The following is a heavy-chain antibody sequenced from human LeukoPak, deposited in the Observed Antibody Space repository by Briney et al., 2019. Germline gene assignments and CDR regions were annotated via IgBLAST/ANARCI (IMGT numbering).Heavy chain of an antibody. CDR1: GFTASNTY. J-gene: IGHJ4*02. V-gene: IGHV3-53*04. Sequence: PGGSLRLSRAASGFTASNTYVNWVRQALGKGLEWVSVIYSSGSTYYADSVEGRFTISRHNSKNTLYLQKNSLRPEDTAVYYCVYVDTVMATGDYWGQGTLVTVSS. D-gene: IGHD5-18*01. CDR2: IYSSGST. CDR3: VYVDTVMATGDY.